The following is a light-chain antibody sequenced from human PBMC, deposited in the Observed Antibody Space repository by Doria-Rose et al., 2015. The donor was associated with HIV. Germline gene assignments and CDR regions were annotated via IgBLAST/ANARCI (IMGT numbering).Light chain of an antibody. CDR1: QSFSSTY. Sequence: TQPPGTLSLSPGERATLSCRASQSFSSTYLAWYQQKPGQAPSLLIYDGSTRSTGIPDSFSASGSGTDFTLTINRLEPEDFALYYCHQYGTSWTFGQGTKVEI. V-gene: IGKV3-20*01. CDR2: DGS. J-gene: IGKJ1*01. CDR3: HQYGTSWT.